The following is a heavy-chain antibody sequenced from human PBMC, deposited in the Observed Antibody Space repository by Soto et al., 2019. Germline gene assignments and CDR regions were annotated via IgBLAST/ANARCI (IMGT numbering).Heavy chain of an antibody. J-gene: IGHJ5*02. D-gene: IGHD3-22*01. V-gene: IGHV3-64D*06. CDR2: ISSNGGST. CDR3: VKEGYYYDSSGYYYGWFDP. CDR1: GFTFSSYA. Sequence: GGSLRLSCSASGFTFSSYAMHWVRQAPGKGLEYVSAISSNGGSTYYADYVKGRFTISRDNFKNTLYLQMSSLRAEDTAVYFCVKEGYYYDSSGYYYGWFDPWGQGTLVTVSS.